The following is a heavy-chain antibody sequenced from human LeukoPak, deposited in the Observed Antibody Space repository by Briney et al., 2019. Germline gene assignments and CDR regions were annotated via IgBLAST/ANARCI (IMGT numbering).Heavy chain of an antibody. Sequence: GESLKISCKGSGYSFTSYWIGWVRQMPGKGLEWMGIIYPGDSDTRYSPSFQGQVTISANKSISTAYPQWSSLKASDTAMYYCARGSRGYYDSSGYSLLGYWGQGTLVTVSS. D-gene: IGHD3-22*01. J-gene: IGHJ4*02. CDR2: IYPGDSDT. CDR3: ARGSRGYYDSSGYSLLGY. V-gene: IGHV5-51*01. CDR1: GYSFTSYW.